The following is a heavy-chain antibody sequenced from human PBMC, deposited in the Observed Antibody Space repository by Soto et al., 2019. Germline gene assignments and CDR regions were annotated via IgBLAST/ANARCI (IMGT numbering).Heavy chain of an antibody. CDR2: IIPTFGRT. CDR3: ARDPLSSFAMDV. V-gene: IGHV1-69*13. J-gene: IGHJ6*02. D-gene: IGHD3-10*02. Sequence: ASVKVSCKASGDTFSSYAISWVRQAPGKGLEWMGKIIPTFGRTNYAQKFQGRLTISADDSTSTAYMELTSLESDDTAVYYCARDPLSSFAMDVWGQGTTVPSP. CDR1: GDTFSSYA.